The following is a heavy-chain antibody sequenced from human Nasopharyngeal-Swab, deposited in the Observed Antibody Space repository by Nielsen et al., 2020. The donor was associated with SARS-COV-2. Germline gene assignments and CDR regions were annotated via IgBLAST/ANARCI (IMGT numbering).Heavy chain of an antibody. CDR3: ARLPRNNWRLDS. CDR2: IKEDGSEK. Sequence: GESLKISCAASGFIVSNNYMSWVRQAPGKRLEWVANIKEDGSEKDYVDSVKGRFTISRDNIKNSLYLQMNSLRVEDTAVYFCARLPRNNWRLDSWGQGILVTVSS. D-gene: IGHD1-20*01. V-gene: IGHV3-7*03. J-gene: IGHJ4*02. CDR1: GFIVSNNY.